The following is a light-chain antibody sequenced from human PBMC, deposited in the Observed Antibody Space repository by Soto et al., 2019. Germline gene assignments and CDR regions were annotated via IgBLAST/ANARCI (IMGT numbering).Light chain of an antibody. J-gene: IGKJ2*01. Sequence: DIQMTQSPATLSASVGDRVTITCRASQNINSWLAWYQQKPGEAPKPLIYKASSLETGVPSRFSGSGSGTEFTLTINCLQPDDFASSYCQQYNSYSEYTFGQGTKLEIK. CDR2: KAS. CDR3: QQYNSYSEYT. V-gene: IGKV1-5*03. CDR1: QNINSW.